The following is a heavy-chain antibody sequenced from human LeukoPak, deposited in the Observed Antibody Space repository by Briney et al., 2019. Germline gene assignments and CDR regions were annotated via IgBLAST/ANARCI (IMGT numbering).Heavy chain of an antibody. CDR1: GGSFSGYY. J-gene: IGHJ5*02. CDR2: INHSGST. Sequence: SETLSLTCAVYGGSFSGYYWSWIRQPPGRGLEWIGEINHSGSTNYNPSLKSRVTISVDTSKNQFSLKLSSVTAADTAVYYCAREPPRYETYYYGSGSYRNWFDPWGQGTLVTVSS. D-gene: IGHD3-10*01. V-gene: IGHV4-34*01. CDR3: AREPPRYETYYYGSGSYRNWFDP.